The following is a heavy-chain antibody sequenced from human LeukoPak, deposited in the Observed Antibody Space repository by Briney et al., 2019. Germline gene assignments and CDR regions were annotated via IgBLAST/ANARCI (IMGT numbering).Heavy chain of an antibody. Sequence: ASVKVSCKASGGTFSSYAISWVRQAPGQGLEWMGWINPNSGGTNYAQKFQGWVTMTRDTSISTAYMELSRLRSDDTAVYYCARGHFSGGDLQIDYWGQGTLVTVSS. CDR1: GGTFSSYA. CDR3: ARGHFSGGDLQIDY. D-gene: IGHD2-21*02. CDR2: INPNSGGT. J-gene: IGHJ4*02. V-gene: IGHV1-2*04.